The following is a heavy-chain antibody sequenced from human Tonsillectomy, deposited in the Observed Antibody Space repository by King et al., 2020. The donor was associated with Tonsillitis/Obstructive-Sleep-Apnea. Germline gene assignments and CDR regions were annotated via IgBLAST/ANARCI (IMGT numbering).Heavy chain of an antibody. V-gene: IGHV5-51*01. J-gene: IGHJ5*02. CDR1: GYSFTSYW. CDR3: ARGSYGSGSSYNWFDP. D-gene: IGHD3-10*01. CDR2: IYPGDSGT. Sequence: VQLVESGAEVKKPGESLKISCKGSGYSFTSYWIGWVRQMPGKGLEWMVIIYPGDSGTRYSPSFQGQVTISADKSISTAYLQWSSLKASDTAMYYCARGSYGSGSSYNWFDPWGQGTLVTVSS.